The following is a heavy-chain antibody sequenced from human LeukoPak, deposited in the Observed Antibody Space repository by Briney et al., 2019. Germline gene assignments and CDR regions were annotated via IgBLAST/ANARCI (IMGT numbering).Heavy chain of an antibody. J-gene: IGHJ6*03. CDR2: ISGSGGST. Sequence: QAGGSLRLSCAASGFTFSNYALSWVRQAPGKGLEWVSDISGSGGSTYYADSVKGRFTISRDNAKNSVDLQMNSLRVEDTAVYYCARVAAAGTGIFVYFYYSMDIWGKGTTVTISS. CDR1: GFTFSNYA. D-gene: IGHD6-13*01. CDR3: ARVAAAGTGIFVYFYYSMDI. V-gene: IGHV3-23*01.